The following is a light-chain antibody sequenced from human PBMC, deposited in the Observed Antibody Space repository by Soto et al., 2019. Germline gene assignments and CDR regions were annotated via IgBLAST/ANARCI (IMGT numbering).Light chain of an antibody. CDR1: QSVSGTY. CDR2: GAS. V-gene: IGKV3-20*01. Sequence: EIVLTQSPGTLSLSPGERATLFCRASQSVSGTYLAWFQQKPGQAPRLLIYGASTRATGIPDRFSGSGSGTDFTLTISRLEPEDFAMYYCQAYGTSRTFGQGTKVEIK. CDR3: QAYGTSRT. J-gene: IGKJ1*01.